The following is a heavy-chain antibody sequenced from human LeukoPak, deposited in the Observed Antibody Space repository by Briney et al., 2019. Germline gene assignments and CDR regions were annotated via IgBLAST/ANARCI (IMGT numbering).Heavy chain of an antibody. V-gene: IGHV4-30-4*08. D-gene: IGHD3-10*01. Sequence: SETLSLTCTVSGGSISSGDYSWSWIRQPPGKGLEWIGYIYYSGSTYYNPSLKSRVTISIDTSKNQFSLKLSSVTAAGAAVYYCARDPDYYGSGSRYFDYWGQGTLVTVSS. J-gene: IGHJ4*02. CDR2: IYYSGST. CDR1: GGSISSGDYS. CDR3: ARDPDYYGSGSRYFDY.